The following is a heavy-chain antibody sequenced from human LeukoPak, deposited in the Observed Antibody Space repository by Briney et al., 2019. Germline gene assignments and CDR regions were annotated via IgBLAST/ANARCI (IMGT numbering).Heavy chain of an antibody. CDR2: IYHSGST. J-gene: IGHJ4*02. CDR1: GYSISSGYY. V-gene: IGHV4-38-2*02. Sequence: SETLSLTCTVSGYSISSGYYWGWIRQPPGKGLEWIGSIYHSGSTYYNPSLKSRVTISVDTSKNQFSLKLSSVTAADTAVYYCARDWDFWSGLEAVWGQGTLVTVSS. D-gene: IGHD3-3*01. CDR3: ARDWDFWSGLEAV.